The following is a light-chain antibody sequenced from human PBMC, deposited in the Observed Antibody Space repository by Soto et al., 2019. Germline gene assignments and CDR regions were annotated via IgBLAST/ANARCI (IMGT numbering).Light chain of an antibody. V-gene: IGKV1-9*01. J-gene: IGKJ4*01. CDR2: AAS. CDR3: QQLNSNPLT. Sequence: IQLTQSPSFLSASLGDRVTITCRAHQGISRYLAWYQQKPGKAPKLLIYAASTLQSGVPSRFSGSGSGTEFICAISSLQLEDLATYYCQQLNSNPLTCAGGTKVDIK. CDR1: QGISRY.